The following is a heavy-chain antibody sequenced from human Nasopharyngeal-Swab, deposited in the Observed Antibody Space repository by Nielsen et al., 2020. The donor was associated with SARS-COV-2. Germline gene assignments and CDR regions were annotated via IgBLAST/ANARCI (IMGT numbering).Heavy chain of an antibody. Sequence: GESLKISCKGSGYSFTTFWITWVRQMPGKGLEWTGIIYPDDSDTRYSPSFQGQVTFSVDKSTSTAYLQWSSLKASDTAMYYCARLRGSAFYYYYLDVWGKGTTVTVSS. D-gene: IGHD2-15*01. J-gene: IGHJ6*03. CDR2: IYPDDSDT. V-gene: IGHV5-51*01. CDR1: GYSFTTFW. CDR3: ARLRGSAFYYYYLDV.